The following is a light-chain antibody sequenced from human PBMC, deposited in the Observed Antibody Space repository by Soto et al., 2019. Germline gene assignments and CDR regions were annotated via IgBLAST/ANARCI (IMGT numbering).Light chain of an antibody. J-gene: IGLJ3*02. CDR3: QSYDNSLSGWV. CDR1: RSNIGARYD. Sequence: QSVLTQPPSVSGAPGQRVTISCTGSRSNIGARYDVHWYQKFPGTAPKLLIYGTTNRPSGVPDRFSGSKSGTSASLAITGLQAEDEADYYCQSYDNSLSGWVFGGGTQLTVL. V-gene: IGLV1-40*01. CDR2: GTT.